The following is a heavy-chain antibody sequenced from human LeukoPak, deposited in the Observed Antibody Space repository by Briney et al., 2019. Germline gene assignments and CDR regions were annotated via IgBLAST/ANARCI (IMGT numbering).Heavy chain of an antibody. CDR2: IYNTGST. CDR3: ARESTVLTGYYQYRMDV. CDR1: GGPISDSY. J-gene: IGHJ6*04. D-gene: IGHD3-9*01. Sequence: PWGTLSLTCTVSGGPISDSYWSWVRQPPGKGLEWIGYIYNTGSTNYNPSLETRVTISVDTSKKQFSLRLSSVTAADTAVYYCARESTVLTGYYQYRMDVWGKGTTVTVSS. V-gene: IGHV4-59*01.